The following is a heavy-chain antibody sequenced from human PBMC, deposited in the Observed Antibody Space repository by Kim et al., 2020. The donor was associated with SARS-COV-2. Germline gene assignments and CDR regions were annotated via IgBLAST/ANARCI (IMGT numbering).Heavy chain of an antibody. CDR3: ATDPNSSAQYYYYGMDV. D-gene: IGHD6-6*01. CDR1: GFTFSSYG. Sequence: GGSLRLSCAASGFTFSSYGMHWVRQAPGKGLEWVAVISYDGSNKYYADSVKGRFTISRDNSKNTLYLQMNSLRAEDTAVYYCATDPNSSAQYYYYGMDVWGQGTTVTVSS. V-gene: IGHV3-30*03. CDR2: ISYDGSNK. J-gene: IGHJ6*02.